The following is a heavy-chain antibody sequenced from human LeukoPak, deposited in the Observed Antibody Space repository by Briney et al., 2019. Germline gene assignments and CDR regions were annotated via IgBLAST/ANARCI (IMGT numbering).Heavy chain of an antibody. CDR1: GGSFSGYY. V-gene: IGHV4-34*01. CDR2: INHSGST. J-gene: IGHJ4*02. CDR3: ARGYPAAGKDY. D-gene: IGHD6-19*01. Sequence: SETLTLTCAVYGGSFSGYYWSWIRQPPGKGLEWIGEINHSGSTNYNPSLKSRVTISVDTSKNQFSLKLSSVTAADTAVYYCARGYPAAGKDYWGQGTLVTVSS.